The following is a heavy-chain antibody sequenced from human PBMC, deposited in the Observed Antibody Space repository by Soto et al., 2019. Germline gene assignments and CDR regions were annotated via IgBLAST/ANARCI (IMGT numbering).Heavy chain of an antibody. CDR3: ARSAAQYSTGWYGVY. CDR2: IYYNGGT. V-gene: IGHV4-59*08. CDR1: GGSISTYY. D-gene: IGHD6-19*01. Sequence: PSETLSLTCTVSGGSISTYYWTWIRQPPGKGLEWICYIYYNGGTNYNPSLTSRVTISADTSKNQFSLKLSSVTAADTAVYYCARSAAQYSTGWYGVYWSQGTLVTVS. J-gene: IGHJ4*02.